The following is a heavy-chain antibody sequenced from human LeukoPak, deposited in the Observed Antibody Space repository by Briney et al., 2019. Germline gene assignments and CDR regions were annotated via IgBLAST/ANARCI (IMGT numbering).Heavy chain of an antibody. CDR3: ARYFYDSSGYYLNDY. Sequence: ASVTVSCKASGYTFTSYGISWVRQAPGQGLEWMGWISAYNGNTNYAQKLQGRVTMTTDTSTSTAYMELRSLRSDDTAVYYCARYFYDSSGYYLNDYWGQGTLVTVSS. CDR2: ISAYNGNT. V-gene: IGHV1-18*01. D-gene: IGHD3-22*01. J-gene: IGHJ4*02. CDR1: GYTFTSYG.